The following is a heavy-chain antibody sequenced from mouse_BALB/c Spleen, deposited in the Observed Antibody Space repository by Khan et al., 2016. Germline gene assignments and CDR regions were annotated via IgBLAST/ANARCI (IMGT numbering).Heavy chain of an antibody. CDR1: GFSLSRYN. Sequence: QVQLKQSGPGLVAPSQSLSITCTVTGFSLSRYNIHWVRQPPGKGLEWLGMIWGGGGTDYNSTLKSRLSISKDNSKSQVFLKMNSLQTVDTAMYYCAIAYYRYDGYYAMDYWGQGTSVTVSS. V-gene: IGHV2-6-4*01. D-gene: IGHD2-14*01. J-gene: IGHJ4*01. CDR2: IWGGGGT. CDR3: AIAYYRYDGYYAMDY.